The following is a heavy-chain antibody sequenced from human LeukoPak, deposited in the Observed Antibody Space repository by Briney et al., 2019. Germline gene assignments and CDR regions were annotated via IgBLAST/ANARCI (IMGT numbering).Heavy chain of an antibody. CDR2: INPNSGGT. D-gene: IGHD3-22*01. CDR1: GYTFTGYY. V-gene: IGHV1-2*02. J-gene: IGHJ4*02. CDR3: VRGDYYDSSGYSSWDY. Sequence: ASVKVSCKASGYTFTGYYMHWVRQAPGQGLEWMGWINPNSGGTNYAQKFQGRVTMTRDTSISTAYMELSRLRSDDTAVYYCVRGDYYDSSGYSSWDYWGQGTLVTVSS.